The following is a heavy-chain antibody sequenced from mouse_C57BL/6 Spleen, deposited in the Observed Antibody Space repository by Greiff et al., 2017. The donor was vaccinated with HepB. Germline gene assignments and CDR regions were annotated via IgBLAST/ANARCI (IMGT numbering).Heavy chain of an antibody. D-gene: IGHD4-1*01. CDR2: ISDGGSYT. CDR1: GFTFSSYA. Sequence: EVKLVESGGGLVKPGGSLKLSCAASGFTFSSYAMSWVRQTPEKRLEWVATISDGGSYTYYPDNVKGRFTISRDNAKNNLYLQMSHLKSEDTAMYYCARERLTGYYAMDYWGQGTSVTVSS. V-gene: IGHV5-4*01. J-gene: IGHJ4*01. CDR3: ARERLTGYYAMDY.